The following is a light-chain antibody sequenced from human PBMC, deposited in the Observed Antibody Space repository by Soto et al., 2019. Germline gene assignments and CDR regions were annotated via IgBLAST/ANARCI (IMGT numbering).Light chain of an antibody. CDR3: SSYTSSSTLVV. CDR2: DVD. Sequence: QSALTQPASVSGSPGQSITISCTGTSNDIGGYDFVSWFQQHPGKAPKLIIYDVDNRPSGVSNRFSGSKSGNTAALTISGLRTEDEADYYCSSYTSSSTLVVFGGGTKLTVL. V-gene: IGLV2-14*03. CDR1: SNDIGGYDF. J-gene: IGLJ2*01.